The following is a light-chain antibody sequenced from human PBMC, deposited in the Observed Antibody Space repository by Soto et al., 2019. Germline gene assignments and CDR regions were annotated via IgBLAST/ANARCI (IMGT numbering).Light chain of an antibody. J-gene: IGLJ1*01. CDR3: CSYAGSYTLYV. V-gene: IGLV2-11*01. Sequence: QLVLTQPRSVSGSPGQSVTISCTATSSDVGDYDFVSWYQQHPAKAPKLMIYDVSKRPSGVPDRFSGSRSGNTASLTISGLQAEDEADYYCCSYAGSYTLYVFGTGTKLTVL. CDR1: SSDVGDYDF. CDR2: DVS.